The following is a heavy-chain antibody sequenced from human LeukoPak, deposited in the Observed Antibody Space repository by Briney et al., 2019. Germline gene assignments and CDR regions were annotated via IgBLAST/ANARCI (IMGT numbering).Heavy chain of an antibody. Sequence: PSETLSLTCGVSGYSISSGYYWGWIRRPPGKGLEWIGSIYHSGSTYYNPSLKSRVTISVDTSKNQFSLKLSSVTAADTAVYYCARQGDYIVVVPAAIVVDYWGQGTLVTVSS. CDR3: ARQGDYIVVVPAAIVVDY. V-gene: IGHV4-38-2*01. CDR2: IYHSGST. J-gene: IGHJ4*02. D-gene: IGHD2-2*01. CDR1: GYSISSGYY.